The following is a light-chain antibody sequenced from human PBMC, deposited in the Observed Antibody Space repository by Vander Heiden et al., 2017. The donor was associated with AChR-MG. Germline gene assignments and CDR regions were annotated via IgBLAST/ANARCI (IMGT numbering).Light chain of an antibody. CDR1: SSNIGGNS. V-gene: IGLV1-47*01. J-gene: IGLJ2*01. CDR3: AAWDDSLSIV. Sequence: QSALTQPPSASGAPGHRVTISCSGSSSNIGGNSVYWYQQLPGAAPKLLIYKDNQRPSGVPDRFSGSKSGTSASLAISGLRSEDEADYYCAAWDDSLSIVFGGGTKLTVL. CDR2: KDN.